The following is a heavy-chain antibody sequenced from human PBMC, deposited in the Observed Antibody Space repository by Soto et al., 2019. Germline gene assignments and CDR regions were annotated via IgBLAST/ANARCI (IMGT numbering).Heavy chain of an antibody. CDR3: ATVPWTAAVS. CDR2: IKPDGSEQ. J-gene: IGHJ5*02. V-gene: IGHV3-7*01. CDR1: GFTFISNW. D-gene: IGHD6-13*01. Sequence: AGGSLRLSCAASGFTFISNWMNWVRQAPGKGLEWVATIKPDGSEQDYVESVKGRFTISRDNAKNSVHLQMNSLRAEDTAVYYCATVPWTAAVSWGQGTLVTVSS.